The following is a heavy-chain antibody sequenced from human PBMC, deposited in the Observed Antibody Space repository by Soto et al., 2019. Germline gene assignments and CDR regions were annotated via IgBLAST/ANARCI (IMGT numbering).Heavy chain of an antibody. V-gene: IGHV1-18*04. Sequence: PGASVKVSCKTSGYTFIDYGIDLVRQAPGQGLQWMGWIGLYHTLTKYTPQFQDRLTMTSDTSTRTDFMELRGLRSDDTATYYFVIDDSRLSLDHWGPGTRIAVSS. CDR2: IGLYHTLT. CDR1: GYTFIDYG. D-gene: IGHD2-21*01. CDR3: VIDDSRLSLDH. J-gene: IGHJ4*02.